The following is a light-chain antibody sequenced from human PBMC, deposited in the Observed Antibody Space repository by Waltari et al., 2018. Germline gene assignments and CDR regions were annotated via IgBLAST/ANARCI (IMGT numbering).Light chain of an antibody. CDR3: QQYDNWPPWT. CDR2: GAS. V-gene: IGKV3-15*01. J-gene: IGKJ1*01. CDR1: QSIRTS. Sequence: EIVMTPSPATLSVSPGERATLSCRASQSIRTSLAWYQQTPGQPPRLLIYGASTRATGIPARFSGSGSWTEFTLTISSLQSEDFAVYYCQQYDNWPPWTFGPGTRVEVK.